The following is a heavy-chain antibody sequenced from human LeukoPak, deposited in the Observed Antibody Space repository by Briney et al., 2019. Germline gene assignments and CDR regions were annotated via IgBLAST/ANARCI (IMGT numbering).Heavy chain of an antibody. CDR3: ARGGGYGSGSHYYFDY. D-gene: IGHD3-10*01. CDR2: SSISGTTI. J-gene: IGHJ4*02. CDR1: EFTFTDYY. Sequence: SGGSLRLSCAASEFTFTDYYMSWIRQAPGKGLEWLSYSSISGTTIYYADSVKGRFTISRDNAKNSLYLQMNSLRAEDTAVYYCARGGGYGSGSHYYFDYWGQGTLVTVSS. V-gene: IGHV3-11*01.